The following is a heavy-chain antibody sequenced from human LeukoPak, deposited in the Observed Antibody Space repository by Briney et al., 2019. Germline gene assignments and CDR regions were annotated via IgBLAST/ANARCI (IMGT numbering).Heavy chain of an antibody. Sequence: SETLSLTCGVTGGSFNAYYWTWIRQAPGKGLEWIGEINNSGKTNYNLSLKSRVTISVDTSKSQFSLSLTSVTAEDTAVYYCARDSPDCTNGVCYIKENAFDIWGQGTMVTVSS. CDR1: GGSFNAYY. CDR3: ARDSPDCTNGVCYIKENAFDI. V-gene: IGHV4-34*01. CDR2: INNSGKT. J-gene: IGHJ3*02. D-gene: IGHD2-8*01.